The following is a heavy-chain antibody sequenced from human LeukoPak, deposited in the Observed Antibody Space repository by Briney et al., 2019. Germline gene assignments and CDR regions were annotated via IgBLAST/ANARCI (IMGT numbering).Heavy chain of an antibody. D-gene: IGHD6-19*01. Sequence: PGGSLRLSCAASGFTFSSYSMNWVRQAPGKGLEWVSSISSSISYIYYADSVKGRFTISRDNAKNSLYLQMNSLRAEDTAVYYCARAHSGWYDYWGQGTLVTVSS. V-gene: IGHV3-21*01. CDR1: GFTFSSYS. J-gene: IGHJ4*02. CDR2: ISSSISYI. CDR3: ARAHSGWYDY.